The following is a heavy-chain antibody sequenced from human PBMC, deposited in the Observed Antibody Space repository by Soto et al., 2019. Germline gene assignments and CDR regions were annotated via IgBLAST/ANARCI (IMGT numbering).Heavy chain of an antibody. CDR2: FDPEDGET. D-gene: IGHD3-22*01. V-gene: IGHV1-24*01. CDR1: GYILTELS. J-gene: IGHJ4*02. CDR3: ATTSHYYDSSGYSFDY. Sequence: ASVKVSCKVSGYILTELSMHWVRQAPGKGLEWMGGFDPEDGETIYAQKFQGRVTMTEDTSTDTAYMELSSLRSEDTAVYYCATTSHYYDSSGYSFDYWGQGTLVTVSS.